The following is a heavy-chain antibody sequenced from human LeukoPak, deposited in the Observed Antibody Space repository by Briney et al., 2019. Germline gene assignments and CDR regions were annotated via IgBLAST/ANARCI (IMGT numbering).Heavy chain of an antibody. D-gene: IGHD3-10*02. J-gene: IGHJ4*02. Sequence: GGSLRLSCAASGFNFNDYNMNWVRQAPGKGLEWVSFISSSSSYIYYADSLKGRFTISRDNAKNSLYLQMNSLRAEDTAVYYCARGTMFPYYFDYWGQGTLVTVSS. CDR3: ARGTMFPYYFDY. V-gene: IGHV3-21*01. CDR2: ISSSSSYI. CDR1: GFNFNDYN.